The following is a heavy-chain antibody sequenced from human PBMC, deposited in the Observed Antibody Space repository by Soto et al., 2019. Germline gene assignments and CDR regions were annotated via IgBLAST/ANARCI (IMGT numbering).Heavy chain of an antibody. V-gene: IGHV1-8*01. CDR1: GYTFTSYD. CDR3: ARVGYYDFWSGYFSYYYYYMDV. Sequence: ASVKVSCKASGYTFTSYDINWVRQATGQGLEWMGWMNPNSGNTGYAQKFQGRVTMTRNTSISTAYMELSSLRSEDTAVYYCARVGYYDFWSGYFSYYYYYMDVWGKGTTVTVSS. J-gene: IGHJ6*03. CDR2: MNPNSGNT. D-gene: IGHD3-3*01.